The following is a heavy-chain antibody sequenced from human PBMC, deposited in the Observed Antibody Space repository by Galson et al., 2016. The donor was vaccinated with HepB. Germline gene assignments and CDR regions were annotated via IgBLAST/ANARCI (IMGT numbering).Heavy chain of an antibody. CDR2: INQDGSQK. Sequence: SLRLSCAASGFTFSTSAMNWVRQVPGKGLEWVANINQDGSQKNYVDSVEGRFTISRDYAKNSLYLQMSSLRAEDTAVYYCASEPTKSNEGYWGQGTPVTVSS. CDR3: ASEPTKSNEGY. J-gene: IGHJ4*02. CDR1: GFTFSTSA. D-gene: IGHD1-1*01. V-gene: IGHV3-7*03.